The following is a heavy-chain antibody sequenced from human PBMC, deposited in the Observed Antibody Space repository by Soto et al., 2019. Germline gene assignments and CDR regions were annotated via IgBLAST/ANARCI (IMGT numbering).Heavy chain of an antibody. CDR1: GLTFSSYN. Sequence: GESLKISCAASGLTFSSYNMNWVRQAPGKGLEWVSYISSSSSPIFYADSVKGRFTISRDNAKNSLYLQMSSLRAEDTAVYYCATSYCSGGGCYNGAFDVWGQGTMVTVSS. CDR3: ATSYCSGGGCYNGAFDV. J-gene: IGHJ3*01. CDR2: ISSSSSPI. V-gene: IGHV3-48*01. D-gene: IGHD2-15*01.